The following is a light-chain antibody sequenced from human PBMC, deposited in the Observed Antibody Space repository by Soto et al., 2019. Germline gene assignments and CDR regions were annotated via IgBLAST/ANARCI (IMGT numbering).Light chain of an antibody. CDR3: QSYDSSLSVYVV. CDR1: SSNIGAGYD. CDR2: GNS. Sequence: QSVLTQPPSVSGAPGQRVTISCTGSSSNIGAGYDVHWYQQLPGTAPKLLIYGNSNRPSGVPDRFSASKSGTSASLAITGLQAEDEAEYYCQSYDSSLSVYVVFGGGTKVTVL. V-gene: IGLV1-40*01. J-gene: IGLJ2*01.